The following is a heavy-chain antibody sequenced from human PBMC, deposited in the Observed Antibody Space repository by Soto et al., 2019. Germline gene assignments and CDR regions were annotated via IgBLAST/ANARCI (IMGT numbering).Heavy chain of an antibody. CDR3: ASPPGNSSGWPEYFQH. J-gene: IGHJ1*01. CDR2: ISYDGSNK. D-gene: IGHD6-19*01. Sequence: QVQLVESGGGVVQPGRSLRLSCAASGFTFSSYAMYWVRQAPGKGLEWVAVISYDGSNKYYADSVKGRFTISRDNSKNTLYLQMNSLRAEDTAVYYCASPPGNSSGWPEYFQHWGQGTLVTVSS. V-gene: IGHV3-30-3*01. CDR1: GFTFSSYA.